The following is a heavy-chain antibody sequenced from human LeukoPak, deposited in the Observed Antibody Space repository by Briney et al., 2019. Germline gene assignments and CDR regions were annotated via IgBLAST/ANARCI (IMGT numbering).Heavy chain of an antibody. CDR3: ARDSPSSSGWYKGGAFDI. CDR1: GGSFSGYY. D-gene: IGHD6-19*01. Sequence: SETLSLTCAVYGGSFSGYYWSWIRQPPGKGLEWIGEINHSGSTNYNPFLKSRVTISVDTSKNQFSLKLSSVTAADTAVYYCARDSPSSSGWYKGGAFDIWGQGTMITVSS. CDR2: INHSGST. V-gene: IGHV4-34*01. J-gene: IGHJ3*02.